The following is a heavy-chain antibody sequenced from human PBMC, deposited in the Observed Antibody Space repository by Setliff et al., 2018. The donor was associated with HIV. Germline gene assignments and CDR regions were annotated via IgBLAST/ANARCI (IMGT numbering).Heavy chain of an antibody. Sequence: SETLSLPSPFLGGSISGSYYCAWSRETPGKGVEWIGSTYFRGGTYNNPPLENRFSVSLDTSENQISLKLYSVTAAATAIYYCGRHRVAARPSYFDLWGQGTLVTVSS. CDR1: GGSISGSYY. V-gene: IGHV4-39*01. D-gene: IGHD6-6*01. J-gene: IGHJ4*02. CDR2: TYFRGGT. CDR3: GRHRVAARPSYFDL.